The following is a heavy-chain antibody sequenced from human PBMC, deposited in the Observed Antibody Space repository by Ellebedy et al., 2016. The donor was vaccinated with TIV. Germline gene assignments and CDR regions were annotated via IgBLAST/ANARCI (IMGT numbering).Heavy chain of an antibody. V-gene: IGHV4-30-4*01. CDR1: GGSISSYY. D-gene: IGHD3-16*01. CDR3: ARGPNYVWGSYKYFYY. CDR2: IYYSGST. J-gene: IGHJ4*02. Sequence: SETLSLTCTVSGGSISSYYWSWIRQPPGKGLEWIGYIYYSGSTSYNPSLKSRVTISVDTSKNQFSLKLTSVTAADTAVYYCARGPNYVWGSYKYFYYWGQGILVTVSS.